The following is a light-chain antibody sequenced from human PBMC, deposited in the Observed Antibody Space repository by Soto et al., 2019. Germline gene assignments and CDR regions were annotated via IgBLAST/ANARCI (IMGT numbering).Light chain of an antibody. V-gene: IGKV3-15*01. CDR2: GAS. Sequence: RTESASSVTLSXARRTNIPXXXSQSVSSNLAWYQQKPGQAPRLLIYGASTRATGIPARFSGSGSGTEFTLTISSLQSEDFAVYYCQQYNNWPSGTFGQGTKVDIK. J-gene: IGKJ1*01. CDR1: QSVSSN. CDR3: QQYNNWPSGT.